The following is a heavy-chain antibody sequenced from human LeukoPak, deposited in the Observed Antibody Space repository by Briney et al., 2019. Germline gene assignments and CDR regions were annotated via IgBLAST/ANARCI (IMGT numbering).Heavy chain of an antibody. J-gene: IGHJ4*02. CDR1: GFTFSDYY. CDR3: ARDLNSGYDPYYFDY. CDR2: ISSSGSTI. Sequence: GGSLRLSCAASGFTFSDYYMSWIRQAPGKGLEWVSYISSSGSTIYYADSVKGRFTISRDNAKNSLYLQMNSLRAEDTAVYYCARDLNSGYDPYYFDYWGQGTLVTVSS. D-gene: IGHD5-12*01. V-gene: IGHV3-11*04.